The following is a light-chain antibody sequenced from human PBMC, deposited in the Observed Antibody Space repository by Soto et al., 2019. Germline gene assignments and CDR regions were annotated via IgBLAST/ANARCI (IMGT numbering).Light chain of an antibody. CDR2: EGS. CDR1: SSDVGSYNL. J-gene: IGLJ1*01. CDR3: CSYAGSSTFYV. Sequence: QSALTQPASVSGSPEQSITITCTGTSSDVGSYNLVSWYQQHPGKAPKLMIYEGSKRPSGVSNRFSGSKSGNTASLTISGLHAEDEADYYCCSYAGSSTFYVFGTGTKLTVL. V-gene: IGLV2-23*01.